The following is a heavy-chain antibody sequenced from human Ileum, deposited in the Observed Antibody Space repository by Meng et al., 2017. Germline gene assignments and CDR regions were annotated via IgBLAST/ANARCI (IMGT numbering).Heavy chain of an antibody. CDR1: GDRFASNITT. Sequence: VQRVESGAGLVQRSGTLSLTWALSGDRFASNITTWDWSRQGQGRGRGWQRKTYDRSKDYNDYAISVKSRITINPDTSKNQFSLQLRSVTAEDTAIYYCARVCSGVRVCFDFWGQGTLVTVSS. CDR2: TYDRSKDYN. CDR3: ARVCSGVRVCFDF. V-gene: IGHV6-1*02. J-gene: IGHJ4*02. D-gene: IGHD2-15*01.